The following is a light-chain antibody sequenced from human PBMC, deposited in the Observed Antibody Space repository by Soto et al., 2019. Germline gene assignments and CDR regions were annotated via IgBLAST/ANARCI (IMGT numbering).Light chain of an antibody. CDR1: QTISSW. CDR3: QHYNSYSEA. J-gene: IGKJ1*01. V-gene: IGKV1-5*03. Sequence: DIRMTKSPSTLSASEGDRVTITCRASQTISSWLAWYQQKPGKAPKLLIYKASTLKSGVPSRFSGSGSGTEFTLTIISLQPDDFATYYCQHYNSYSEAFGQGTKVDIK. CDR2: KAS.